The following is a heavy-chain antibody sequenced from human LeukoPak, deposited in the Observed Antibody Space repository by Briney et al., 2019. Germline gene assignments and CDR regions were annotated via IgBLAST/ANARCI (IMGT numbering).Heavy chain of an antibody. CDR1: GGSFSGYY. CDR2: INHSGST. CDR3: ARHGELRNFDWLLAHNWFDP. D-gene: IGHD3-9*01. V-gene: IGHV4-34*01. J-gene: IGHJ5*02. Sequence: SETLSLTCAVYGGSFSGYYWSWIRQPPGKGLEWIGEINHSGSTNYNPSLKSRVTISVDTSKNQFSLKLSSVTAADTAVYYCARHGELRNFDWLLAHNWFDPWGQGTLVTVSS.